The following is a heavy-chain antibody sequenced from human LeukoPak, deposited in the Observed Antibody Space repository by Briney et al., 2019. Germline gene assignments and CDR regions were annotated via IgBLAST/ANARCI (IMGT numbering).Heavy chain of an antibody. V-gene: IGHV4-59*01. CDR3: ARETRDGYIFDY. J-gene: IGHJ4*02. D-gene: IGHD5-12*01. CDR1: GGSISSYY. Sequence: PSETLSLTCTVSGGSISSYYWSWIRQPPGKGLEWIGYIYYSGSTNYNPSLKSRVTISVDTSKNQFSLKLSSVTAADTAVYYCARETRDGYIFDYWGQGTLVTVSS. CDR2: IYYSGST.